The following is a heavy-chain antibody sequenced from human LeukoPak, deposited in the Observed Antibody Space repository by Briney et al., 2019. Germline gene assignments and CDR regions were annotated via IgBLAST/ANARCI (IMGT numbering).Heavy chain of an antibody. V-gene: IGHV3-30-3*01. D-gene: IGHD6-13*01. CDR2: ISYDGSNK. Sequence: PGGSLRLSCAASGFTFSSYAMHWVRQAPGKGLEWVAVISYDGSNKYYADSVKGRFTISRDNSKNTLYLQMNSLRAEDTAVYYCARVGQQLVVYNWFDPWGQGTLVTVSS. CDR3: ARVGQQLVVYNWFDP. J-gene: IGHJ5*02. CDR1: GFTFSSYA.